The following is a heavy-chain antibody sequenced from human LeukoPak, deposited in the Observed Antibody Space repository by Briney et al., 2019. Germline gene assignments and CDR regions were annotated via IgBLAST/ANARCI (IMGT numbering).Heavy chain of an antibody. J-gene: IGHJ6*03. CDR3: AREAYALGSFRTDYYYMDV. Sequence: GASVKVSCKASGYTFTGYYMHWVRQAPGQGLEWVGWISPTSGGTNYAQKFQGRVTMTRDTSISTAYMELSRLRSDDTAVYYCAREAYALGSFRTDYYYMDVWGKGTTVTISS. CDR1: GYTFTGYY. V-gene: IGHV1-2*02. D-gene: IGHD3-10*01. CDR2: ISPTSGGT.